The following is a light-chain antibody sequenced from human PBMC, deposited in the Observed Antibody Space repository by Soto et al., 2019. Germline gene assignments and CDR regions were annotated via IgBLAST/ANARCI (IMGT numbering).Light chain of an antibody. J-gene: IGLJ1*01. CDR3: SSYTSTSTLGLV. CDR2: DVS. V-gene: IGLV2-14*01. CDR1: SSDVGGYNY. Sequence: QSVLTQPASVSGSPGQSITISCTGTSSDVGGYNYVSWYQQHPGKAPKLMIYDVSNRPSGASNRFSGSKSGNTASLTISGLQAQDEADYYCSSYTSTSTLGLVFGTGTKVTVL.